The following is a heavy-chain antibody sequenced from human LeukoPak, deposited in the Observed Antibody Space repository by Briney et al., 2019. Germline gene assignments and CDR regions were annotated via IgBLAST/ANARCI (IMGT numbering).Heavy chain of an antibody. CDR3: AKSLSSRATGYYLDY. Sequence: PGGSLRLSCAASTFIFSDYAMTWVRQAPGKGLEWVSTISGGGDATYYAHSVKGRFAVSRDNAKNSLYLQMTSLRPEDMAFYYCAKSLSSRATGYYLDYWGQGTLVTVSS. CDR2: ISGGGDAT. V-gene: IGHV3-23*01. J-gene: IGHJ4*02. CDR1: TFIFSDYA. D-gene: IGHD6-13*01.